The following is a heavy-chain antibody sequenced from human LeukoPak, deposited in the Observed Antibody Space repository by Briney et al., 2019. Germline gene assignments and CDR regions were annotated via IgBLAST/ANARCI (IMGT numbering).Heavy chain of an antibody. D-gene: IGHD3/OR15-3a*01. CDR3: AKRGVVIRVFLVGFHKEAYYFES. Sequence: GGSLRLSCAVSGITLSNYGLSWVRQAPGKGLEWVAGISDSGGSTKYADSVKGRFTISRDNPKNTLFLQMNSLRADDTAVYFCAKRGVVIRVFLVGFHKEAYYFESWGQGTLVTVSS. V-gene: IGHV3-23*01. J-gene: IGHJ4*02. CDR1: GITLSNYG. CDR2: ISDSGGST.